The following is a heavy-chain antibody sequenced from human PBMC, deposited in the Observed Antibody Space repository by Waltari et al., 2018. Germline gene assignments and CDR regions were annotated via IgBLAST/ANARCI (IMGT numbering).Heavy chain of an antibody. CDR1: GTSLTGVS. J-gene: IGHJ6*02. CDR3: ATVYCGGGACYKYQYYYGLDV. CDR2: VDPEDGEK. D-gene: IGHD2-8*02. V-gene: IGHV1-24*01. Sequence: QVQLVQSGTEVKKPGASVKVSCKVSGTSLTGVSIPWVRQAPGKGLEWMGGVDPEDGEKIYAQKFQGRVTMTEDTSTDTAYMELSRLRSEDTVIYYCATVYCGGGACYKYQYYYGLDVWGQGTTVTV.